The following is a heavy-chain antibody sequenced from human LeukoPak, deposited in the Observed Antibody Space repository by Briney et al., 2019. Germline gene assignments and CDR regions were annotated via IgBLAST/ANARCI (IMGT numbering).Heavy chain of an antibody. D-gene: IGHD3-22*01. CDR2: INPNSGGT. Sequence: ASVKVSCKASGYTFTGYYMHWVRQAPGQGLEWMGWINPNSGGTNYAQKFQGRVTMTRDTSISTAYMEVSRLRSDDTAVYYCAREDDYYDSSGYHHFDYWGQGTLVTVSS. CDR3: AREDDYYDSSGYHHFDY. CDR1: GYTFTGYY. V-gene: IGHV1-2*02. J-gene: IGHJ4*02.